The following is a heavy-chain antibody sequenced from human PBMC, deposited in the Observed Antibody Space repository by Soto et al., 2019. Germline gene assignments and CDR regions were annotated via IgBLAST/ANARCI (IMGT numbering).Heavy chain of an antibody. CDR2: ISTSTGNT. Sequence: QVRLVQSGTEVKKPGASVKVSCKASGYTFTNYDVTWVRQAPGQGLEWMGWISTSTGNTNYAQKLQGRVTMTTDTSASTAYMELRSLRSDDTAVYYRARGEGMAARHDGYDIWGQGTMVTVSA. J-gene: IGHJ3*02. D-gene: IGHD6-6*01. V-gene: IGHV1-18*04. CDR3: ARGEGMAARHDGYDI. CDR1: GYTFTNYD.